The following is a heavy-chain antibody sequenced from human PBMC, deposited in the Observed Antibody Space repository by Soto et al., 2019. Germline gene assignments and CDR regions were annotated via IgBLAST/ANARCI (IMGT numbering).Heavy chain of an antibody. J-gene: IGHJ4*02. CDR1: GFTFGSYG. Sequence: LRLSCAASGFTFGSYGMHWVRQAPGKGLEWVAVIWYDGSNKYYADSVKGRFTISRDNSKNTLYLQMNSLRAEDTAVYYCAKDLYSSSPGGFDYWGQGTLVTVSS. D-gene: IGHD6-6*01. CDR2: IWYDGSNK. CDR3: AKDLYSSSPGGFDY. V-gene: IGHV3-33*06.